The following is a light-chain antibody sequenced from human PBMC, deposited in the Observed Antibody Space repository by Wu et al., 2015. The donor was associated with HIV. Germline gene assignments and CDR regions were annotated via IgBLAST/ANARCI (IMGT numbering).Light chain of an antibody. Sequence: EIVLTQSPGTLSLSPGERATLSCRASQSVSSSYLAWYQQKPGQAPRLLIYGASSRATGIPDRFSGSGSGTDFTLTISRLEPEDFAVYYCQQYGSSPPDQRTFGQGTKVEIK. J-gene: IGKJ1*01. CDR1: QSVSSSY. V-gene: IGKV3-20*01. CDR2: GAS. CDR3: QQYGSSPPDQRT.